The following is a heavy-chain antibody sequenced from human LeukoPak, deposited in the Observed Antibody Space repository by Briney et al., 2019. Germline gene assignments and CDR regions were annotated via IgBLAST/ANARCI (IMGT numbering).Heavy chain of an antibody. J-gene: IGHJ6*03. Sequence: ASVKVSCNASGYTFTGYYMHWVRQAPGQGLEWMGWINPNSGGTNYAQKFQGRVTMTRDTSISTAYMELSRLRSDDTAVYYCARGGYSSSYYYYMDVWGKGTTVTVSS. CDR1: GYTFTGYY. CDR3: ARGGYSSSYYYYMDV. CDR2: INPNSGGT. V-gene: IGHV1-2*02. D-gene: IGHD6-6*01.